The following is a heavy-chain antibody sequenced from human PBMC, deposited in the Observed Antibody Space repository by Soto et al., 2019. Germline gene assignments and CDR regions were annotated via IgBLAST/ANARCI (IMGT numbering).Heavy chain of an antibody. CDR3: ARIKLVEWFFINVDVYDMDV. CDR1: GFSLSDYA. CDR2: ISSDSRTI. D-gene: IGHD3-3*01. Sequence: PGGSLRLSCVASGFSLSDYAVNWVRQAPGKGLEWVSFISSDSRTIYYADSVEGRFIVSRDNARNSVSLQMDSLRDEDAAVYYCARIKLVEWFFINVDVYDMDVWGQGTPVTVSS. V-gene: IGHV3-48*02. J-gene: IGHJ6*02.